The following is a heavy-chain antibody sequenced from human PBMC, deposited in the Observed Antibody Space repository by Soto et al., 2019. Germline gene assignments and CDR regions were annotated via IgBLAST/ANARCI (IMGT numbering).Heavy chain of an antibody. CDR3: ARTLYYYDSIASLGALAY. CDR2: IIPIFGTS. J-gene: IGHJ4*02. CDR1: GGTFSSYA. V-gene: IGHV1-69*12. D-gene: IGHD3-22*01. Sequence: QVQLVQSGAEVKKPGSSVKVSCKASGGTFSSYAISWVRQAPGQGLEWMGGIIPIFGTSNYAQKFQGRVTISADASTRTAYMELSSLRSEDTAVYYCARTLYYYDSIASLGALAYWGQGTLVTVS.